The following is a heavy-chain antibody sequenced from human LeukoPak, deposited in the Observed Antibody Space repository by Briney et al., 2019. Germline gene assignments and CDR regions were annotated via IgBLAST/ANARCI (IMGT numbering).Heavy chain of an antibody. Sequence: GXSLRLSCAASGFTFSSYSMNWVRQAPGKGLEWVSSISSSSSYIYYADSVKGRFTISRDNDKNSLYLQMNSLRAEDTAVYYCARDRIAAPYYYYMDVWGKGTTVTVSS. V-gene: IGHV3-21*01. D-gene: IGHD6-6*01. J-gene: IGHJ6*03. CDR2: ISSSSSYI. CDR1: GFTFSSYS. CDR3: ARDRIAAPYYYYMDV.